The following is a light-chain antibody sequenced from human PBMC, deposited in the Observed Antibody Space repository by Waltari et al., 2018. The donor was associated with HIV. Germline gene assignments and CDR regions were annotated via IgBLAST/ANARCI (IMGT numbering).Light chain of an antibody. V-gene: IGLV3-1*01. J-gene: IGLJ3*02. CDR2: QDS. Sequence: SYELTQPPSVSVSPGQTASITCSGDKLGDNYACWYQQKPGQSPVLVIYQDSKRPSGIPERFSGSNAGNTAPLTIRGTQAMDEADYYCQAWDSGTWVFGGGTKLTVL. CDR1: KLGDNY. CDR3: QAWDSGTWV.